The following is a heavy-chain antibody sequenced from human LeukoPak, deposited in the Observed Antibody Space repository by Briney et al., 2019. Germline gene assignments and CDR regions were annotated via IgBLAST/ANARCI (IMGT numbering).Heavy chain of an antibody. CDR3: ARTYGSSADAFDI. D-gene: IGHD6-6*01. CDR1: GFTFTKYS. CDR2: ISDDGSNK. V-gene: IGHV3-30*09. J-gene: IGHJ3*02. Sequence: GGSLRLSCAASGFTFTKYSVHWVRQAPGKRLEWVALISDDGSNKYYADSVKGRFAISRDNSKNTLYLQMSSLRSEDMAVYYCARTYGSSADAFDIWGQGTMVTVSS.